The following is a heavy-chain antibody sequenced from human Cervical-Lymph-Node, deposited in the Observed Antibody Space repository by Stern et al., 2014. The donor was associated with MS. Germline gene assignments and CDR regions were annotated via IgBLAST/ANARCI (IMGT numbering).Heavy chain of an antibody. CDR2: ISVYEGDA. V-gene: IGHV1-18*01. D-gene: IGHD6-13*01. J-gene: IGHJ4*02. Sequence: QVPLVQSGVEVKKPGASVKASCKASGYTFSNHGISRVRQAPGQGLEWMGWISVYEGDAFKAQSLQGRVTVTTDTSTSTAYRELRSLRSDDTAIYFGARDRAEAPASSSDFWGQGTLVTVSS. CDR3: ARDRAEAPASSSDF. CDR1: GYTFSNHG.